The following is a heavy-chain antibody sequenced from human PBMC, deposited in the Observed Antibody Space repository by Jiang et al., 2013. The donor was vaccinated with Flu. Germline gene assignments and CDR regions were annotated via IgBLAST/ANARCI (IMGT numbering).Heavy chain of an antibody. CDR1: GYSISSGYY. CDR2: IYHSGST. CDR3: ASLAVVITDFDY. V-gene: IGHV4-38-2*02. J-gene: IGHJ4*02. Sequence: GSGLVKPSETLSLTCTVSGYSISSGYYWGWIRQPPGKGLEWIGSIYHSGSTYYNPSLKSRVTISVDTSKNQFSLKLSSVTAADTAVYYCASLAVVITDFDYWGQGTLVTVSS. D-gene: IGHD3-22*01.